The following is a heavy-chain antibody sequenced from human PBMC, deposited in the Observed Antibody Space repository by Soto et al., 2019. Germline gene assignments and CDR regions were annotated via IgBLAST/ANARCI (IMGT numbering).Heavy chain of an antibody. D-gene: IGHD6-25*01. CDR1: GFMFSSYA. J-gene: IGHJ4*02. Sequence: EVQLLESGGGLIQPGGSLRLSCAASGFMFSSYAISWVRQAPGKRPEWVSAITGYADGTYYADSVKGRFTISRDNFKNTLYLQMNSLRAEDTAVYFCAKEIAAAGRRVFDYWGQGTLVTVSS. V-gene: IGHV3-23*01. CDR2: ITGYADGT. CDR3: AKEIAAAGRRVFDY.